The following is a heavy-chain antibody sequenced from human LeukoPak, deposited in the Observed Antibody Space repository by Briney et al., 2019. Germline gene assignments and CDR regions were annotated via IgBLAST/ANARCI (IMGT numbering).Heavy chain of an antibody. CDR3: ARVSGYYYYMDV. CDR2: IYYSGST. D-gene: IGHD2-15*01. Sequence: PSETLSLTCTVSGGSISSSSYYWGWIRQPPGTGLEWIGSIYYSGSTYYNPSLKSRVTISVDTSKNQFSLKLSSVTAADTAVYYCARVSGYYYYMDVWGKGTTVTISS. J-gene: IGHJ6*03. CDR1: GGSISSSSYY. V-gene: IGHV4-39*07.